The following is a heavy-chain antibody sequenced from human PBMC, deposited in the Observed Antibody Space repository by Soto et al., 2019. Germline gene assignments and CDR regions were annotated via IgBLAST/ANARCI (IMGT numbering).Heavy chain of an antibody. D-gene: IGHD6-13*01. V-gene: IGHV1-69*01. CDR1: GGTFSSYA. CDR3: ARGIRRIAAAGYYGMDV. Sequence: QVQLVQSGAEVKKPGSSVKVSCKASGGTFSSYAISWVRQAPGQGLEWMGGIIPIFGTANYAQKFQGRVTITADESTSTAYMELSSLRSEDTAVYYCARGIRRIAAAGYYGMDVWGQGTPVTVSS. J-gene: IGHJ6*02. CDR2: IIPIFGTA.